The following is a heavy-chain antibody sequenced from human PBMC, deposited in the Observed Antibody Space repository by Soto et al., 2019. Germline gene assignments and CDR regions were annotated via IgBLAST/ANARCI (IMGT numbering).Heavy chain of an antibody. CDR3: ASAGTTMVRGVISGWLDA. V-gene: IGHV4-59*01. J-gene: IGHJ5*02. D-gene: IGHD3-10*01. CDR2: IYYSGST. Sequence: SETLSLTCTVSGGSISSYYWSWIRQPPGKGLEWIGYIYYSGSTNYNPSLKSRVTISADASKNQFSLKLSSVTAAGTAVYYFASAGTTMVRGVISGWLDAWGQGTLVTVSS. CDR1: GGSISSYY.